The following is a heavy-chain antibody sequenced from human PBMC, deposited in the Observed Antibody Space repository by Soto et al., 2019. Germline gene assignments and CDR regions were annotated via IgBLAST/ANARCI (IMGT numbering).Heavy chain of an antibody. V-gene: IGHV1-46*01. CDR2: INPSGGST. J-gene: IGHJ6*02. Sequence: ASVKVSCKASGDTFTSYYMHWVLQAPGQGLEWMGIINPSGGSTSYEQKFQGRVTMTRDTSTSPVYMELGRLRSEDTAVYYCARVYSSSSDGMDVWGQGTPVNRSS. CDR3: ARVYSSSSDGMDV. CDR1: GDTFTSYY. D-gene: IGHD6-6*01.